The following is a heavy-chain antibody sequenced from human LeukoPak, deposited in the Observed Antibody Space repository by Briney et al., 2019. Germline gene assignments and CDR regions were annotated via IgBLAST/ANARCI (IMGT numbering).Heavy chain of an antibody. Sequence: SETLSLTCAVYGGSFSGYYWSWIRQPLENGLEWIGEINHSGSTNYNPSLKSRVTISVDTSKNQSSLKLSSVTAADTAVYYCARVKTGGIAAAGTLDYWGQGTLVTVSS. CDR3: ARVKTGGIAAAGTLDY. J-gene: IGHJ4*02. CDR2: INHSGST. CDR1: GGSFSGYY. D-gene: IGHD6-13*01. V-gene: IGHV4-34*01.